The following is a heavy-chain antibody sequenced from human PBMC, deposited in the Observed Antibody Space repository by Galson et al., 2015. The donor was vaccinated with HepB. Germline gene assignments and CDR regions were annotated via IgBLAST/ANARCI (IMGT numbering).Heavy chain of an antibody. CDR1: GFTFSSYG. CDR2: ISYDGSNK. CDR3: AKDHSSSSMSDYYYGMDV. Sequence: SLRLSCAASGFTFSSYGMHWVRQAPGKGLEWVAVISYDGSNKYYADSVKGRFTISRDNSKNTLYLQMNSLRAEDTAVYYCAKDHSSSSMSDYYYGMDVWGQGTTVTVSS. V-gene: IGHV3-30*18. D-gene: IGHD6-6*01. J-gene: IGHJ6*02.